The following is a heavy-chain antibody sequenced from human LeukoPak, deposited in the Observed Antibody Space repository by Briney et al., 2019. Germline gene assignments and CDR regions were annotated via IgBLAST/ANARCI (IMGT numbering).Heavy chain of an antibody. D-gene: IGHD2-2*01. CDR2: IYSGGST. Sequence: PGGSLRLSCAASGFTVSSNYMSWVRQAPGKGLEWVSVIYSGGSTYYADSVKGRLTISRHNSKNTLYLQMNSLRAEDTAVYYCARSAGPAEGFDYWGQGTLVTVSS. CDR1: GFTVSSNY. J-gene: IGHJ4*02. CDR3: ARSAGPAEGFDY. V-gene: IGHV3-53*04.